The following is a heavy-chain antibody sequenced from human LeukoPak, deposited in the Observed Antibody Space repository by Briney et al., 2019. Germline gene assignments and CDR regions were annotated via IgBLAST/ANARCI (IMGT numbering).Heavy chain of an antibody. CDR1: GFTFSSYA. J-gene: IGHJ4*02. V-gene: IGHV3-23*01. CDR3: AKDVNWSFNNGDYLDY. Sequence: GGSLRLSCAASGFTFSSYAMSWVRQAPGKGLEWVSAISGSGGSTYYADSVKGRFTISRDNSKNTLYLQMNSLRAEDTAVYYCAKDVNWSFNNGDYLDYWGQGTLVTVSS. D-gene: IGHD1-26*01. CDR2: ISGSGGST.